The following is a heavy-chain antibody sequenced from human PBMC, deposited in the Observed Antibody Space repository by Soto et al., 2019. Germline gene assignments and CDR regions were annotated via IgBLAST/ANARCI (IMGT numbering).Heavy chain of an antibody. D-gene: IGHD3-10*01. V-gene: IGHV4-39*01. CDR3: ARQSYFDGAAYYLGWFDP. Sequence: KTSETLSLTCSVSGASMTSSIYYWAWIRQAPGKGLEWIGSLNYGGTTYHSPSLEGRVTMSVDTSKKEFSLNVISVTAADTAIYYCARQSYFDGAAYYLGWFDPWGQGTLVTVSS. CDR2: LNYGGTT. CDR1: GASMTSSIYY. J-gene: IGHJ5*02.